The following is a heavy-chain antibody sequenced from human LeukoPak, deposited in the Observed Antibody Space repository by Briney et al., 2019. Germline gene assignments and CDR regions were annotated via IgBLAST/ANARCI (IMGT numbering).Heavy chain of an antibody. CDR1: GGSISSGSYY. J-gene: IGHJ4*02. V-gene: IGHV4-61*02. D-gene: IGHD3/OR15-3a*01. CDR3: AKQTGSGLFILP. Sequence: SQTLSLTCTVSGGSISSGSYYWSWIRQPAGKGLEWIGRIYTSGSTNYNPSLKSRVTISVDTSKNQFSLKLTSVTAADTAVYYCAKQTGSGLFILPGGQGTLVTVSS. CDR2: IYTSGST.